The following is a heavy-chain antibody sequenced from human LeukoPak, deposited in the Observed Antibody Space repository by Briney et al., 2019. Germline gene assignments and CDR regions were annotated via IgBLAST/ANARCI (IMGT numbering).Heavy chain of an antibody. CDR1: GGSFSGYY. CDR3: ARGKIYCSGGSCYFGWFDP. J-gene: IGHJ5*02. D-gene: IGHD2-15*01. CDR2: INHSGST. V-gene: IGHV4-34*01. Sequence: SETLSLTCAVYGGSFSGYYWSWIRQPPGKGLEWIGEINHSGSTNYNPSLKSRVTISVDTSKNQFSLKLSSVTAADTAAYYCARGKIYCSGGSCYFGWFDPWGQGTLVTVSS.